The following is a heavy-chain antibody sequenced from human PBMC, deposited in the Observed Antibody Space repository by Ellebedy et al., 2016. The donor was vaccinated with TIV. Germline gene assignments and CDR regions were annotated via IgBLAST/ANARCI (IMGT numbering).Heavy chain of an antibody. CDR3: ARWGPYSGTFQGPFDF. D-gene: IGHD5-12*01. J-gene: IGHJ4*02. CDR2: IIPILNVV. Sequence: AASVKVSCKASGETSSSHALNWVRQAPGQGLEWVGRIIPILNVVNYARKFQGRVKITADRSTNIVYLELSSLRSEDTAVYYCARWGPYSGTFQGPFDFWGQGVLVTVSS. V-gene: IGHV1-69*04. CDR1: GETSSSHA.